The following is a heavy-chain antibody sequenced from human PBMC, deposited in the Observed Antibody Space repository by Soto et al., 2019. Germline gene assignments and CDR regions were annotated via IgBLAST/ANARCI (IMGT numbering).Heavy chain of an antibody. CDR3: AREFCWSAGCFGPDY. Sequence: QVQLVQSGAEVKKPGASVKVSCKASGYTFTSYGISWVRQAPGQGLEWMGWVNTNNGDTKYAQKLQGRVTMTRDTSTSTAYMDLRSLRSDDTAVYYCAREFCWSAGCFGPDYWGQGTLVTVSS. D-gene: IGHD2-2*01. J-gene: IGHJ4*02. V-gene: IGHV1-18*01. CDR1: GYTFTSYG. CDR2: VNTNNGDT.